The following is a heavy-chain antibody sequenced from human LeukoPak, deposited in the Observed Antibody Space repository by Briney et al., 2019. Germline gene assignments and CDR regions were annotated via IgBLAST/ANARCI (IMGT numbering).Heavy chain of an antibody. CDR1: GDSISTTGYF. Sequence: SETLSLTCSVSGDSISTTGYFGVWIRQSPGRDLEWIGSIFKSSNTLYTMSLKSRVTISVETSKNEFSLNLTSVTASDTAVYYCAGTGIRNWFDPWGQGILVTVSS. J-gene: IGHJ5*02. D-gene: IGHD1-14*01. V-gene: IGHV4-39*01. CDR3: AGTGIRNWFDP. CDR2: IFKSSNT.